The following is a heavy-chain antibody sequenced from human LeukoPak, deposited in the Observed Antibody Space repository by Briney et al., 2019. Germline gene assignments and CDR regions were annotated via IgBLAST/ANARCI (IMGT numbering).Heavy chain of an antibody. D-gene: IGHD7-27*01. CDR1: GFTFSSYE. CDR2: ISSSGSTI. Sequence: GSLRLSCAASGFTFSSYEMNWVRQAPGKGLEWVSYISSSGSTIYYADSVKGRFTISRDNAKNLLYLQMNSLRAEDTAVYYCARVSGDRPVEDVWGQGTTVTVSS. CDR3: ARVSGDRPVEDV. V-gene: IGHV3-48*03. J-gene: IGHJ6*02.